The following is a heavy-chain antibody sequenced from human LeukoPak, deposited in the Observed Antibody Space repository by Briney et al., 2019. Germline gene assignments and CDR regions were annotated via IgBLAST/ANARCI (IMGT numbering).Heavy chain of an antibody. CDR1: GGTFSSYA. D-gene: IGHD3-9*01. Sequence: SVKVSCKASGGTFSSYAISWVRRAPGQGLEWMGGIIPIFGTANYAQKFQGRVTITADKSTSTAYMELSSLRSEDTAVYYCARHIYDILTGYYRGWFDPWGQGTLVTVSS. CDR3: ARHIYDILTGYYRGWFDP. CDR2: IIPIFGTA. J-gene: IGHJ5*02. V-gene: IGHV1-69*06.